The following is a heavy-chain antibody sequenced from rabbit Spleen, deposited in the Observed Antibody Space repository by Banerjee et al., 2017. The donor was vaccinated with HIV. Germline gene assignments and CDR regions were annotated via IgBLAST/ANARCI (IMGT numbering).Heavy chain of an antibody. D-gene: IGHD4-1*01. CDR3: ARDLTDVIGWNFGW. CDR1: GVSFSYSYW. Sequence: QSLEESGGDLVKPGASLTLTCKASGVSFSYSYWICWVRQAPGKGLEWIACIYVGSGGGTKYASWEKGRYTLSKTSSTTVTLEMTSLTAADTATYFCARDLTDVIGWNFGWWGQGTLVTVS. J-gene: IGHJ4*01. V-gene: IGHV1S40*01. CDR2: IYVGSGGGT.